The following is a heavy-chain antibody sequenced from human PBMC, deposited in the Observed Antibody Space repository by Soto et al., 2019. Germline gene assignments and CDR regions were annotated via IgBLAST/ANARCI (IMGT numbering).Heavy chain of an antibody. D-gene: IGHD1-26*01. V-gene: IGHV1-3*01. Sequence: QVHLVQSGAEVKKPGASVKVSCRTSGYTFTSYAMNWVRQAPGQRPEWMGWINAGNGNTKYSQKFQGRVTIMRDTSASTAYMELSSLSPEDTAVYYCARDDLYSRSSEGHWGQGTLVTVSS. CDR2: INAGNGNT. CDR1: GYTFTSYA. J-gene: IGHJ4*02. CDR3: ARDDLYSRSSEGH.